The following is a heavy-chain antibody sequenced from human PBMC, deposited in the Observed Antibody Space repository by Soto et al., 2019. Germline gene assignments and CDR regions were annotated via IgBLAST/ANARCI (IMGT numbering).Heavy chain of an antibody. CDR2: IRSKACGGTT. Sequence: GGSLRLSCTASGFTFGDYAMSWVRQAPGKGREWLGCIRSKACGGTTEDAASVKGRFTISRDDSKSIAYLQMNSMKTEDTAVYYCTRPRYNCNYGAFDIWGKGTMVAVSS. D-gene: IGHD1-7*01. CDR3: TRPRYNCNYGAFDI. CDR1: GFTFGDYA. J-gene: IGHJ3*02. V-gene: IGHV3-49*04.